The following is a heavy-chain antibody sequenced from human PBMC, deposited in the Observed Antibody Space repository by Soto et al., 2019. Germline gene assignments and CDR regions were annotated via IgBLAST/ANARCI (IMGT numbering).Heavy chain of an antibody. CDR2: ISSSSGTI. D-gene: IGHD4-4*01. J-gene: IGHJ4*02. CDR1: GFSFSTYS. Sequence: GGSLRLSCAASGFSFSTYSMNWVRQAPGKGLEWVSYISSSSGTIYYADSVKGRFTISRDNAKSALYLQMNSLRAGDTAVYYCVRDRNSNYHFDSWGQGTMVTVSS. CDR3: VRDRNSNYHFDS. V-gene: IGHV3-48*01.